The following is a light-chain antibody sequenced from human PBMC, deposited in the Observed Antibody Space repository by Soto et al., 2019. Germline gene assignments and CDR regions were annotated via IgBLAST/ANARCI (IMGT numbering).Light chain of an antibody. J-gene: IGKJ2*01. CDR1: QSVSSSY. Sequence: EIVLTQSPGTLSLSPGERATLSCRASQSVSSSYLAWYQQKPGQAPRLLIYGASSRATGIPDRFSGSGSGTDFPLTISRLEPEDFAVYYCQQYGSSPPYTFGQGTELEIK. V-gene: IGKV3-20*01. CDR3: QQYGSSPPYT. CDR2: GAS.